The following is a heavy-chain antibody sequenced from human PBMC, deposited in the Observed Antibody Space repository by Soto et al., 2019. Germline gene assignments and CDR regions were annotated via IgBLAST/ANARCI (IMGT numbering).Heavy chain of an antibody. CDR1: GGSFSGYY. CDR3: ARGGLVTTVTTDY. CDR2: INHSGST. D-gene: IGHD4-17*01. J-gene: IGHJ4*02. Sequence: PSETLSLTCAVYGGSFSGYYWSWIRQPPGKGLEWIGEINHSGSTNYNPSLKSRVTISVDTSKNQFSLKLSSVTAADTAVYYCARGGLVTTVTTDYWGQGTLVTVSS. V-gene: IGHV4-34*01.